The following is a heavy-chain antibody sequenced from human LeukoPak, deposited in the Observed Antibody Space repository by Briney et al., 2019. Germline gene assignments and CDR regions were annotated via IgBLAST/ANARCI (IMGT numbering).Heavy chain of an antibody. V-gene: IGHV4-34*01. CDR1: GGSFSGYY. J-gene: IGHJ5*02. CDR2: INHSGST. CDR3: ARRDSGIAAAGGWFDP. Sequence: SETLSLTCAVYGGSFSGYYWSWIRQPPGKGLEWIGEINHSGSTNHNPSLKSRVTISVDTSKNQFSLKLSSVTAADTAVYYCARRDSGIAAAGGWFDPWGQGTLVTVSS. D-gene: IGHD6-13*01.